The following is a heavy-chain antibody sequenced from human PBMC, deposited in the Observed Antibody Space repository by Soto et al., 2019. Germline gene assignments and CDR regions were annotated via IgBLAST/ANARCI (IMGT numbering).Heavy chain of an antibody. CDR2: MNPNSGNT. CDR3: ARGIKYGAYSMWFDP. CDR1: GYTLTSYD. D-gene: IGHD4-17*01. J-gene: IGHJ5*02. Sequence: QVQLVQSGAEVKKPGASVKVSCKASGYTLTSYDINWVRQATGQGLEYLGWMNPNSGNTGYVQKFQGRVTMTRDTSISTAYMELSSLRSEDSAVYFCARGIKYGAYSMWFDPWGQGTLVTVSS. V-gene: IGHV1-8*01.